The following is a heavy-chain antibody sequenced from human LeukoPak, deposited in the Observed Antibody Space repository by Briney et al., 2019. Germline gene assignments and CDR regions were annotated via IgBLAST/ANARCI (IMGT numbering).Heavy chain of an antibody. CDR1: GVTFSNNN. J-gene: IGHJ4*02. Sequence: PGGSLRLSCVASGVTFSNNNMSWVRKAQGKGLEWVSSISGGRAHYADSVKGRFSILRDNSKNTLYLQMSSLRAEDTAVYYCARGESGNLDYWGQGTLVTVSS. CDR3: ARGESGNLDY. V-gene: IGHV3-23*01. CDR2: ISGGRA. D-gene: IGHD4-23*01.